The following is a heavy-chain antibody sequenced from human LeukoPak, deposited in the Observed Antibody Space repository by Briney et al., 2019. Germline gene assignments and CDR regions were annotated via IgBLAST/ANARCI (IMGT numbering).Heavy chain of an antibody. CDR2: INRDGSGK. V-gene: IGHV3-7*01. J-gene: IGHJ4*02. CDR3: ARVEYSGNGNLY. Sequence: GGSLRLSCAGSGVTFINYWMTWVRQVPGKGLEWVANINRDGSGKYYLPSVRGRFTISKGDAKDSLYLQMDSLRPEDTAIYYCARVEYSGNGNLYWGQGTLVTVSS. CDR1: GVTFINYW. D-gene: IGHD5-12*01.